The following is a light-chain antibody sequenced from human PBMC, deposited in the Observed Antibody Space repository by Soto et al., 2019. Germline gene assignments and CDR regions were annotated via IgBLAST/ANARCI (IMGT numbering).Light chain of an antibody. J-gene: IGKJ3*01. Sequence: EVLFTQSPGTLSLSPGERATLSCRASQSVAANYLDWYQQIRGTAPRLLSYGASTRATGIPDRFSGSGSGTDFTLTISRLEPEDFSVYYCHQYGTAPLTFGPGTKVDIK. V-gene: IGKV3-20*01. CDR3: HQYGTAPLT. CDR1: QSVAANY. CDR2: GAS.